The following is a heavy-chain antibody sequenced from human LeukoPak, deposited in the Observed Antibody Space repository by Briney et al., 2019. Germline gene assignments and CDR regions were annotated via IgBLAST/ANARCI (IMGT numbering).Heavy chain of an antibody. D-gene: IGHD3-16*01. V-gene: IGHV1-58*02. Sequence: SVKVSCKASGFTFTSSAMQWVRQARGQRLEWIGWIVVGSGNTNYAQRFQERVTITSDMSTSTAYMELSSLRSEDTAVYYCAAAGGAARSDFDYWGQGTLVTVSS. CDR1: GFTFTSSA. J-gene: IGHJ4*02. CDR2: IVVGSGNT. CDR3: AAAGGAARSDFDY.